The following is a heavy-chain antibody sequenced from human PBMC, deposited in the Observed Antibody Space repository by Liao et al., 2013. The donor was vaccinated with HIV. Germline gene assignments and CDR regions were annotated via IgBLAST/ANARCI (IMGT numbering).Heavy chain of an antibody. J-gene: IGHJ4*02. CDR3: ARVHGFFDF. V-gene: IGHV4-61*02. CDR2: IYTSGSI. Sequence: QVQLQESGPGLVKPSQTLSLTCTVSGGSISSGYYSWTWIRQPAGKGLECIGRIYTSGSINYNPSLRSRATMSVDTSKNQFSLNLNSVTAADTAVYYCARVHGFFDFWGQGTLVTVSS. CDR1: GGSISSGYYS. D-gene: IGHD2-2*03.